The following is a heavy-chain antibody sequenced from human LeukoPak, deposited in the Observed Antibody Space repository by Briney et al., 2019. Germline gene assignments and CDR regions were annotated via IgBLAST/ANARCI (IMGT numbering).Heavy chain of an antibody. Sequence: GGCLTLSCVASGFTFSSYEMNWVRQAPGKGLDWVAYISRSGSTIYYADAVRGRFTISRDNAKDSLYLRMNGLRAEDTAVYYLARGQFSWFYWGQGTLVTVSS. CDR1: GFTFSSYE. CDR3: ARGQFSWFY. D-gene: IGHD3-10*01. V-gene: IGHV3-48*03. J-gene: IGHJ4*02. CDR2: ISRSGSTI.